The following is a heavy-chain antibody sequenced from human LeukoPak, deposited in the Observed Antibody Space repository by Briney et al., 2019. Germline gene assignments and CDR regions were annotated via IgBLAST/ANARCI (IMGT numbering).Heavy chain of an antibody. Sequence: PSETLSLTCAVSGYSISSGYYWGWIRQPPGKGLEWIGSIYHSGSTYYNPSLKSRFTISVDTSKNQFSLKLSSVTAADTAVYYCARAGDYVESILNWFDPWGQGTLVTVSS. CDR2: IYHSGST. CDR3: ARAGDYVESILNWFDP. CDR1: GYSISSGYY. D-gene: IGHD4-17*01. J-gene: IGHJ5*02. V-gene: IGHV4-38-2*01.